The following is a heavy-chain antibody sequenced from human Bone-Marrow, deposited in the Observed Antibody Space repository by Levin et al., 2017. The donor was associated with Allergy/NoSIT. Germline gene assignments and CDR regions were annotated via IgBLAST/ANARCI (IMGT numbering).Heavy chain of an antibody. V-gene: IGHV5-51*01. D-gene: IGHD3-3*01. Sequence: GGSLRLSCKASGSKFSALWIGWVRQMPGKGLEWMGIIYPGDSETRYSPSFEGQVTISADKSISTTYLQLTGLKISDTAMYYCATPTSRSVDCWGQGTLLTVSS. CDR2: IYPGDSET. CDR1: GSKFSALW. CDR3: ATPTSRSVDC. J-gene: IGHJ4*02.